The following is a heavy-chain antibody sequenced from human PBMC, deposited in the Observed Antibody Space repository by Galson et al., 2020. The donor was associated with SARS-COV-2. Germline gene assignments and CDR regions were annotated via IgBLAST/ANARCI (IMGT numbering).Heavy chain of an antibody. CDR1: GGTFSSYA. Sequence: VKVSCKASGGTFSSYAISWVRQAPGQGLEWMGGIIPIFGTANYAQKFQGRVTITADESTRTAYMELSSLRSEDTAVYYCASSGVEGYGDYWAAFDIWGQGTMVTVSS. J-gene: IGHJ3*02. V-gene: IGHV1-69*13. D-gene: IGHD4-17*01. CDR3: ASSGVEGYGDYWAAFDI. CDR2: IIPIFGTA.